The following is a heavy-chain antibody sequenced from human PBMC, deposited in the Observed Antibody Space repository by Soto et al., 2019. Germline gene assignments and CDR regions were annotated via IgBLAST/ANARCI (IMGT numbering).Heavy chain of an antibody. J-gene: IGHJ4*02. CDR1: GFTFSSYA. Sequence: VSLRPSCAASGFTFSSYAMSWVRQAPGKGLEWVSGISGSGGSTYYADSVKGRFTISRDNSKNTLYLQMNSLRAEGTALYYCAKAGYSSGWRFDYWGQGTLVTVSS. CDR3: AKAGYSSGWRFDY. D-gene: IGHD6-19*01. CDR2: ISGSGGST. V-gene: IGHV3-23*01.